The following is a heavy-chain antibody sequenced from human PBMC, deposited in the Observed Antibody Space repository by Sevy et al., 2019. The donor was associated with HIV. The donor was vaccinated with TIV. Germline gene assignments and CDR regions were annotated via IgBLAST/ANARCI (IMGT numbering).Heavy chain of an antibody. J-gene: IGHJ4*02. CDR2: ISPYNGNT. V-gene: IGHV1-18*01. D-gene: IGHD3-16*01. Sequence: ASVKVSCKASGYSFSSYSYGINWVRQAPGQGLEWMGWISPYNGNTNYAQKFQGRVTMTTDISTSTAYMELRSLRSDDTAVYYCSRGGIMITFGGVQYYSDYWGQGTLVTVSS. CDR3: SRGGIMITFGGVQYYSDY. CDR1: GYSFSSYSYG.